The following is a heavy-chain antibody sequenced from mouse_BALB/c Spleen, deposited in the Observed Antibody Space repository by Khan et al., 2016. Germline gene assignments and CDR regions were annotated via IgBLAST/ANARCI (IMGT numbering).Heavy chain of an antibody. CDR3: GPRYGSGFAY. D-gene: IGHD1-1*01. J-gene: IGHJ3*01. CDR2: IYPYNGAS. CDR1: GYSFTGYY. Sequence: VQLQQPGPELVQPGASVKISCKASGYSFTGYYMHWVKQSHGNSLDWIGYIYPYNGASNYNQKFKGKATLTVDKSSSTAYMELRSLTSDDSAGYYCGPRYGSGFAYWGQGTLVTVSA. V-gene: IGHV1-31*01.